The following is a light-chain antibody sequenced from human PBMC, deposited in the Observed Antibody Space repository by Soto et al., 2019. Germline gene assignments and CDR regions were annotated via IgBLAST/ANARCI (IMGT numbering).Light chain of an antibody. CDR3: QQYWRAPLFT. Sequence: EIGLTQSPVTLSLSPGERATLSCRASQSVSSNYLAWYQQKPGQAPRLLIYGASRGAAGIPDRFSGSGSGTAFPLTIGRLGPEDFAVYFCQQYWRAPLFTFGQGTKLDI. CDR1: QSVSSNY. V-gene: IGKV3-20*01. J-gene: IGKJ2*01. CDR2: GAS.